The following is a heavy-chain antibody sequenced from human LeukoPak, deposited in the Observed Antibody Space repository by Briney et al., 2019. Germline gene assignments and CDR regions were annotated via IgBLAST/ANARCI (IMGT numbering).Heavy chain of an antibody. V-gene: IGHV3-9*01. Sequence: GGSLRLSCAASGFTFDDYAMHWVRQAPGKGLEWVSGISWNSGSIGYADSVKGRFTISRDNSKNTLYLQMNSLRVEDTAVYYCAALARDYWGQGTLVTVSS. CDR2: ISWNSGSI. CDR1: GFTFDDYA. J-gene: IGHJ4*02. CDR3: AALARDY. D-gene: IGHD3-3*02.